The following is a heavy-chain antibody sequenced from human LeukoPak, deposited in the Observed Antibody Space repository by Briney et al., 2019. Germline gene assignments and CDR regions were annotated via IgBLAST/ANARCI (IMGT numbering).Heavy chain of an antibody. CDR3: ARMTDFWTPPGDGDYGMDV. CDR1: GFTFSSYA. J-gene: IGHJ6*02. CDR2: ISGSGGRT. Sequence: SGGSLRLSCAASGFTFSSYAMSWVRQAAGKGLEWVSGISGSGGRTYYADSVKGRVTITRDDSKNTLYLQMNTLRAEDTAVYYCARMTDFWTPPGDGDYGMDVWGQGTTVTVSS. V-gene: IGHV3-23*01. D-gene: IGHD3/OR15-3a*01.